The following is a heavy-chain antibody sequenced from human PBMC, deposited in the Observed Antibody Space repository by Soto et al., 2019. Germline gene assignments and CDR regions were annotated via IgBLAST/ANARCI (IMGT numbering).Heavy chain of an antibody. Sequence: QVQLVQSEGEMKKPGASVTVSCKASGYNFTNYGISWVRQAPGQGLQWMGWISGYNGNTHDAHKFQGRVTLTTDTSTATAYIELRSLRSDDTDVYYCARDIVVGTPAIPLPFYPYDGMDVWGQGPTVTVSS. CDR1: GYNFTNYG. CDR2: ISGYNGNT. V-gene: IGHV1-18*04. J-gene: IGHJ6*02. D-gene: IGHD2-2*02. CDR3: ARDIVVGTPAIPLPFYPYDGMDV.